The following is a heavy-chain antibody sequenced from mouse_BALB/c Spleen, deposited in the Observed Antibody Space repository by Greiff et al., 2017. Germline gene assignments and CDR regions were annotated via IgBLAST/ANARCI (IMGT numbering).Heavy chain of an antibody. V-gene: IGHV14-3*02. CDR3: ARRGISYYGSSYRNFDV. J-gene: IGHJ1*01. D-gene: IGHD1-1*01. CDR2: IDPANGNT. Sequence: VQLQQSGAELVKPGASVKLSCTASGFNITDSYMHWVKQRPEQGLEWIGRIDPANGNTKYEPKFQGKANITADTSSNTAYLQLSSLTSEDTAVYYCARRGISYYGSSYRNFDVWGAGTTVTVSA. CDR1: GFNITDSY.